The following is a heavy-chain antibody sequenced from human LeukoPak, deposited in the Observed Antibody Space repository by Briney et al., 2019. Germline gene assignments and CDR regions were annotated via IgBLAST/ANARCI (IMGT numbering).Heavy chain of an antibody. CDR1: GYTFTSYY. CDR2: INPSGGST. J-gene: IGHJ5*02. V-gene: IGHV1-46*01. CDR3: ARAQSVTMIVGGWFDP. D-gene: IGHD3-22*01. Sequence: ASVKVSCKASGYTFTSYYMHWVRQAPGQGREGMGIINPSGGSTSYAQKFQGRVTMTSDTSTSTVYMELSSLRSEDTAVYYCARAQSVTMIVGGWFDPWGQGTLVTVSS.